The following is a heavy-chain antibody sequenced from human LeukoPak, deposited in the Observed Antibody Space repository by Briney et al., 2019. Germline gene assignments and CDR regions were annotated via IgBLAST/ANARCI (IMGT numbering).Heavy chain of an antibody. CDR2: ISSSGGST. V-gene: IGHV3-23*01. D-gene: IGHD3-22*01. Sequence: GSLRLSCAASGFTFSSYAMSWVRQAPGKGLEWVSGISSSGGSTYYADSVKGRFTISRDNSKNTLYLQMNSLRAEDTAIYYCAKRPRDSSGYYKCFESWGQGTLVTVFS. J-gene: IGHJ4*02. CDR1: GFTFSSYA. CDR3: AKRPRDSSGYYKCFES.